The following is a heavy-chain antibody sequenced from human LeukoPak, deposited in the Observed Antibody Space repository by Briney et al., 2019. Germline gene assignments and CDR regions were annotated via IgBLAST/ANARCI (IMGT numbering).Heavy chain of an antibody. Sequence: GGSLRLSCAASGFTFSSYWVTWVRQAPGKGLEGGSNIKGDGSAKYYVDSVKGRFTISRDNAKDSLYLQMNSLRAEDTALYYCARWTYSSSWWFVEYWGQGILVTVSS. J-gene: IGHJ4*02. V-gene: IGHV3-7*01. CDR2: IKGDGSAK. D-gene: IGHD6-13*01. CDR1: GFTFSSYW. CDR3: ARWTYSSSWWFVEY.